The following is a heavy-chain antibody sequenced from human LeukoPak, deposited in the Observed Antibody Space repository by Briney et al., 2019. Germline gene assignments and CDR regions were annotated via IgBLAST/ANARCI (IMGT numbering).Heavy chain of an antibody. V-gene: IGHV3-23*01. CDR1: GFTVSAYA. CDR2: ISASGAGT. J-gene: IGHJ4*02. CDR3: AKGGEYQFDY. D-gene: IGHD2/OR15-2a*01. Sequence: PGGSLRLSCAASGFTVSAYAMSWVRQAPGKGLEWVSAISASGAGTYYADSVKGRFTISRDNSKNTLYLQMNSLRAEDTAVYYCAKGGEYQFDYWGQGTLVTVSS.